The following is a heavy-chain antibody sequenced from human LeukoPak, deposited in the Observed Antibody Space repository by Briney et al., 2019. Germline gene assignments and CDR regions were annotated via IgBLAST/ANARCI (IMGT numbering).Heavy chain of an antibody. V-gene: IGHV4-4*02. CDR2: VHLSGAS. CDR3: TRESGAFSPFGF. Sequence: SETLSLTCAVSGGSILTTNWWSWVRQPPGKGLEWIGEVHLSGASNYNPSLKSRVNMSIDKSKNQLSLELTSVTAVDTAIYYCTRESGAFSPFGFWGQGTLVTVS. CDR1: GGSILTTNW. J-gene: IGHJ4*02. D-gene: IGHD1-26*01.